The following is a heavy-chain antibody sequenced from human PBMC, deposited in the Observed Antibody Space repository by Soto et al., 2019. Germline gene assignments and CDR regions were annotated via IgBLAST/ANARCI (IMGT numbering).Heavy chain of an antibody. CDR1: GYTFTSYG. D-gene: IGHD2-2*01. V-gene: IGHV1-18*01. CDR2: INAYNGNT. CDR3: AQNLQGRITTTTDTSTNTAYMELRSLRSDDTAVYYCASDWFGIDY. J-gene: IGHJ4*02. Sequence: QVQLVQSGAEVEKPGASVKGSCKASGYTFTSYGIIWVRQAPGQVLEWMGWINAYNGNTNYAQKLQGKVTITGDPQSLGQGLECMAWINTYTGNTNYAQNLQGRITTTTDTSTNTAYMELRSLRSDDTAVYYCASDWFGIDYWGQGTLVTVSS.